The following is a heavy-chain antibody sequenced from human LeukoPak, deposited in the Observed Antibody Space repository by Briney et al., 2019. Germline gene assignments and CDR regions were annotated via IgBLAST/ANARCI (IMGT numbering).Heavy chain of an antibody. CDR1: GFAFSSYW. CDR3: ARVEGYYYDSSGYRPVDY. CDR2: IKQDGSEK. V-gene: IGHV3-7*01. J-gene: IGHJ4*02. Sequence: GGSLRLPCAASGFAFSSYWMSWVRQAPGKGLEWVANIKQDGSEKYYVDSVKGRFTISRDNAKNSLYLQMNSLRAEDTAVYYCARVEGYYYDSSGYRPVDYWGQGTLVTVSS. D-gene: IGHD3-22*01.